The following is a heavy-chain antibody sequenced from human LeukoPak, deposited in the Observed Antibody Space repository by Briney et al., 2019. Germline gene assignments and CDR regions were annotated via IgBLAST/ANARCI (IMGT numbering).Heavy chain of an antibody. D-gene: IGHD1-14*01. Sequence: PGGSLRLSCAASGFTFDDSAMHWVRQAPGKGLEWVSGISWNSGSIGNTDSVKGRFTISRDNAKNSLYLQMNSLRAEDTALYYCARDVLAAGATGTFDIWGQGTMVTVSS. CDR3: ARDVLAAGATGTFDI. V-gene: IGHV3-9*01. CDR1: GFTFDDSA. CDR2: ISWNSGSI. J-gene: IGHJ3*02.